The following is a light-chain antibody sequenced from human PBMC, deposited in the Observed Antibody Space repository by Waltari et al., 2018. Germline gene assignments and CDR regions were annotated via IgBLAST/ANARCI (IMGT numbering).Light chain of an antibody. V-gene: IGKV1-39*01. Sequence: DIQMTQSPSSLSASVGDRVTITCRASQSISSYLNWYQQKPGKAPKLLIYAASSLQSGVPARFSGSGSGTDFTLTISSLQPEDFATYYCQQANSFPYTFGLGTKLE. CDR2: AAS. J-gene: IGKJ2*01. CDR1: QSISSY. CDR3: QQANSFPYT.